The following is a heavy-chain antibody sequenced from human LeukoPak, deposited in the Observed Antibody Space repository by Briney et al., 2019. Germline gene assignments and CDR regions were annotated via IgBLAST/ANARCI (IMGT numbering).Heavy chain of an antibody. V-gene: IGHV4-34*01. J-gene: IGHJ4*02. Sequence: SETLSLTCAVYGGSFSGYYWSWIRQPPGKGLEWIGEINHSGSTNFNPSLKSRVTISVDTSKNQFSLKLSSVTAADTAVYYCARARGYYSSVYGFDYWGQGTLVTVSS. D-gene: IGHD3-10*01. CDR3: ARARGYYSSVYGFDY. CDR1: GGSFSGYY. CDR2: INHSGST.